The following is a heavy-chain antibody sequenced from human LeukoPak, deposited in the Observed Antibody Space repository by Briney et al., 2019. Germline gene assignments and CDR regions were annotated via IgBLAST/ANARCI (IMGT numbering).Heavy chain of an antibody. CDR3: ARGRNYYDSSGYYYESAFDI. Sequence: SETLSLTCTVSGGSISSYYWSWIGQPAGKGLEWIGRIYTSGSTNYNPSLKSRVTMSVDTSKNQFSLKLSSVTAADTAVYYCARGRNYYDSSGYYYESAFDIWGQGTMVTVSS. CDR2: IYTSGST. J-gene: IGHJ3*02. CDR1: GGSISSYY. D-gene: IGHD3-22*01. V-gene: IGHV4-4*07.